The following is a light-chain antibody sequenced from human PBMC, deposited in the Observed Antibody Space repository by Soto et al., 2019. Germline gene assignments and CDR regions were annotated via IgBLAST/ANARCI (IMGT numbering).Light chain of an antibody. J-gene: IGKJ4*01. Sequence: EIVMTQSPATLSVSPGERATLSCRASQNINSNLAWYQQKPGQAPSLLIYSASTRATGIPARFSGSGSGTEFTLTISNLQSEDFAVYHCQQYNSWLTFGGGTRVEIK. V-gene: IGKV3-15*01. CDR3: QQYNSWLT. CDR1: QNINSN. CDR2: SAS.